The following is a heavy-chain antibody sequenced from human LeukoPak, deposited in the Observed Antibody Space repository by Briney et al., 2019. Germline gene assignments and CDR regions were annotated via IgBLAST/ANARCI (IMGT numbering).Heavy chain of an antibody. D-gene: IGHD3-22*01. V-gene: IGHV3-15*01. CDR3: TTWPDSNGYYYFDY. Sequence: PGGSLRLSCAASGFTFSNAWMSWVRQAPGKGLEWVGRIKSKTDGGTTDYAAPVKGRFTISRDDSKNTLYLQMNSLKSEDTAVYYCTTWPDSNGYYYFDYWGQGTLVTVSS. CDR1: GFTFSNAW. CDR2: IKSKTDGGTT. J-gene: IGHJ4*02.